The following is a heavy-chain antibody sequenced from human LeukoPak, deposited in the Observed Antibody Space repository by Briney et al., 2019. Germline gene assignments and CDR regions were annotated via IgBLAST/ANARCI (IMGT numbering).Heavy chain of an antibody. Sequence: GGSLRLSCAASGFTFSNSYMSWVRQAPGKGLEWVATIKEDGSAKYNVDSARGRFSISRDNAKNSLYLQMNSLSAEDTAVYYCARNSNFDTHDYWGQGTLVTVSS. CDR3: ARNSNFDTHDY. V-gene: IGHV3-7*01. J-gene: IGHJ4*02. D-gene: IGHD3-22*01. CDR1: GFTFSNSY. CDR2: IKEDGSAK.